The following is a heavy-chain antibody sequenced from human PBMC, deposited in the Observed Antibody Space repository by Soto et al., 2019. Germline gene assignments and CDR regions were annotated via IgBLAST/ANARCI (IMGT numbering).Heavy chain of an antibody. CDR2: ISSAGGSN. CDR1: GFTFSTYG. J-gene: IGHJ4*02. CDR3: AKEQLAMTVVVADYFDS. V-gene: IGHV3-30*18. Sequence: QVQLVESGGGVVQPGKSLRLSCAASGFTFSTYGIHWVRQAPGKGLEWVALISSAGGSNYYGDSVKGRFIISRDNSHNTVSLQMNSLRADDTAVYFCAKEQLAMTVVVADYFDSWGQGTLVTVSS. D-gene: IGHD3-22*01.